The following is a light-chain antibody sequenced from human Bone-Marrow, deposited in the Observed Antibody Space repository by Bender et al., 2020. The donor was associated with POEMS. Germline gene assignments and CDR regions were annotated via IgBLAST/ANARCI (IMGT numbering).Light chain of an antibody. Sequence: QSALTQPASVSGSAGQSITISCTGTSNDVGSYNSVSWYQQHPGKAPKLIIYEFTKRPSGVSNRFSGSKSGKSASLTVSGLQAEDEADYYCCSYVDGHTPVLFGGGTKLTVL. V-gene: IGLV2-23*02. J-gene: IGLJ2*01. CDR2: EFT. CDR1: SNDVGSYNS. CDR3: CSYVDGHTPVL.